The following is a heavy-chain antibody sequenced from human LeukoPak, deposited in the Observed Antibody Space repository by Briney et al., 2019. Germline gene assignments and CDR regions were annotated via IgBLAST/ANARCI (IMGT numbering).Heavy chain of an antibody. J-gene: IGHJ5*02. Sequence: SETLSLTCAVSGASVSDYYWSWIRQSPEKGLDWIGEDSPGGYTTYNPSLRSRVIISEDTSENQLSLNVTSVTAADTALYYCARIRCGRGQARCYNHWAQGSLVTVSS. CDR2: DSPGGYT. CDR1: GASVSDYY. CDR3: ARIRCGRGQARCYNH. V-gene: IGHV4-34*01. D-gene: IGHD2-21*01.